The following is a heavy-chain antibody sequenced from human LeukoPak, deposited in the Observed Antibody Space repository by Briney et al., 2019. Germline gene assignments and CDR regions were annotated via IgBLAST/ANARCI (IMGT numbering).Heavy chain of an antibody. CDR1: GYTFTSYY. CDR2: INPSGGST. Sequence: GATVKVSCKASGYTFTSYYMHWVRQAPGQGLEWMGIINPSGGSTSYTQKFQGRVTMTRDTSTSTVYMELSSLRSEDTAVYYCARDITAAGTIDYWGQGTLVTVSS. V-gene: IGHV1-46*01. CDR3: ARDITAAGTIDY. D-gene: IGHD6-13*01. J-gene: IGHJ4*02.